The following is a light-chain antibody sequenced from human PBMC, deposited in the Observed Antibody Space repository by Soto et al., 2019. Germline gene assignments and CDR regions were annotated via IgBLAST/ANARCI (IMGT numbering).Light chain of an antibody. CDR3: QRYDSAPT. CDR1: QGISNY. J-gene: IGKJ1*01. Sequence: DIPMTQSPSSLSASVGDRVTITCRASQGISNYLAWYQQKPAKVPKLLIYAAVTLQSGVPSRFSASGSGTDFTLTISSLQPEDVATDYCQRYDSAPTFGQGTKVEI. V-gene: IGKV1-27*01. CDR2: AAV.